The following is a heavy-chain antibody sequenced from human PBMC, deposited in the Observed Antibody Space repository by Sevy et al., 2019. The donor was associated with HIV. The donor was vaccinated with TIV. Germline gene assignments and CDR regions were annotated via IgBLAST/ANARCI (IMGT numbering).Heavy chain of an antibody. CDR2: INPDSGGP. CDR3: VGGDREGYFDY. Sequence: ASVKVSCKASGYTFTGYYMHWVRQAPGQGLEWMGWINPDSGGPNYAPKFQGRVTLTRDTSISTAYMELSRLKSDDTAGDFCVGGDREGYFDYWGQGTLVTVSS. V-gene: IGHV1-2*02. CDR1: GYTFTGYY. J-gene: IGHJ4*02.